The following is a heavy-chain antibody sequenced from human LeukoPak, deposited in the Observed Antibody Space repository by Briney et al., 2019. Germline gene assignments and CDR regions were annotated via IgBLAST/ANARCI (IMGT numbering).Heavy chain of an antibody. Sequence: GGSQRLSCAASGFTFSSYDMHWVRQATGKGLEWVSAIGTAGDTYYPGSVKGRFTISRENAKNSLYLQMNSLRAGDTAVYYCARAAAGTLASDIWGQGTMVTVSS. CDR1: GFTFSSYD. CDR3: ARAAAGTLASDI. D-gene: IGHD6-13*01. J-gene: IGHJ3*02. CDR2: IGTAGDT. V-gene: IGHV3-13*01.